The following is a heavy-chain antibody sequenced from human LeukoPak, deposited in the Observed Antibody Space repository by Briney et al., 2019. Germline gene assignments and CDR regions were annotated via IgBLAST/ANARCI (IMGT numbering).Heavy chain of an antibody. Sequence: SGGSLRLSCAASGFTFSSYAMSWVRQAPGKGLEWVSAISGSGGSTYYADSVKGRFTISRDNSKNTLYLQMNSLRAEDTAVYYCAKDSCSGCSCYSGWGQGTLVTVSS. D-gene: IGHD2-15*01. CDR3: AKDSCSGCSCYSG. J-gene: IGHJ4*02. CDR1: GFTFSSYA. CDR2: ISGSGGST. V-gene: IGHV3-23*01.